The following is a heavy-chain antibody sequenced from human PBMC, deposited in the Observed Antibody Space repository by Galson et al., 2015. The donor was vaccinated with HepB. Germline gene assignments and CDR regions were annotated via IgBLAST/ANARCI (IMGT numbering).Heavy chain of an antibody. CDR3: ARGALVAVVGANQNTWFDP. V-gene: IGHV1-18*01. Sequence: SVKVSCKASGYTFSTYSITWVRQAPGQGLEWMGWINAYNRYTNYARKVQGRVTMTTDTSTSTAYMELRSLGSDDAAVYYCARGALVAVVGANQNTWFDPWGQGTLVTVSS. J-gene: IGHJ5*02. CDR1: GYTFSTYS. D-gene: IGHD2-15*01. CDR2: INAYNRYT.